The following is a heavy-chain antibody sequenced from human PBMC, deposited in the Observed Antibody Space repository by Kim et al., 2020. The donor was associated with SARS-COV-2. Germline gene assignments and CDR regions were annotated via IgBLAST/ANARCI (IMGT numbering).Heavy chain of an antibody. V-gene: IGHV4-39*01. J-gene: IGHJ5*02. Sequence: SETLSLTCTVSGGSISSSSYYWGWIRQPPGKGLEWIGSIYYSGSTYYNPSLKSRVTISVDTSKNQFSLKLSSVTAADTAVYYCARHDAGGDWVHWFDPWGQGTLVTVSS. CDR2: IYYSGST. CDR1: GGSISSSSYY. D-gene: IGHD3-9*01. CDR3: ARHDAGGDWVHWFDP.